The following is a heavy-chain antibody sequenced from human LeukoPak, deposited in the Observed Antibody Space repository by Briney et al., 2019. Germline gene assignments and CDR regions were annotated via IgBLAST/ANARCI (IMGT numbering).Heavy chain of an antibody. D-gene: IGHD2-8*01. V-gene: IGHV3-53*01. CDR1: GFTVSSNY. CDR2: IYSGGST. Sequence: PGGSLRLSCAASGFTVSSNYMSWARQAPGKGLEWVSVIYSGGSTYYADSVKGRFTISRDNSKNTLYLQMNSLRAEDTAVYYCARESEWSSAFDIWGQGTMVTVSS. CDR3: ARESEWSSAFDI. J-gene: IGHJ3*02.